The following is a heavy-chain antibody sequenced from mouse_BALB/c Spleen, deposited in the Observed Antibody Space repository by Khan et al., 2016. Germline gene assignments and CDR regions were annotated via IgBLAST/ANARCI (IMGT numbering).Heavy chain of an antibody. Sequence: QIQLVQSGPELKKPGETVRISCTATGYTFTTAGMQWVQKIPGKGLKWIGWINTHSGVPKYAADFKGRFAFSLDTSVNPAFLQLSNLTNDDTATLFCARDRDDGNYFDYWGQGTTLTVST. CDR3: ARDRDDGNYFDY. CDR1: GYTFTTAG. D-gene: IGHD2-14*01. CDR2: INTHSGVP. J-gene: IGHJ2*01. V-gene: IGHV9-4*02.